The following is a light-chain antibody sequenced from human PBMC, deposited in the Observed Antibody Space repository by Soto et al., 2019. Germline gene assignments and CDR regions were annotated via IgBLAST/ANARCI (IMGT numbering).Light chain of an antibody. Sequence: VLPESXATMSFSPTEXXXXXXXASQSVSRDLAWYQQKPXQAPMLLIYGASNXAPSIPTRFSGSGSGKDFTLTISSLQSEDFAVYYCQQYDKWPTWTFGQGTKVEIK. V-gene: IGKV3-15*01. CDR1: QSVSRD. CDR2: GAS. J-gene: IGKJ1*01. CDR3: QQYDKWPTWT.